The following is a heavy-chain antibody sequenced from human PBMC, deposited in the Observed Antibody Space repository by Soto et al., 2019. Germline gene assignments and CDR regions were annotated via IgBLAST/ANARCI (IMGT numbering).Heavy chain of an antibody. Sequence: GGSRRLSCAASGFTFSGSAMHWVRQASGKGLEWVGRIRSKANSYATAYAASVKGRFTISRDDSKNTAYLQMNSLKTEDTAVYYCTTFGIAVAGDYYYGMDVWGQGTTVTVSS. CDR2: IRSKANSYAT. J-gene: IGHJ6*02. CDR1: GFTFSGSA. V-gene: IGHV3-73*01. D-gene: IGHD6-19*01. CDR3: TTFGIAVAGDYYYGMDV.